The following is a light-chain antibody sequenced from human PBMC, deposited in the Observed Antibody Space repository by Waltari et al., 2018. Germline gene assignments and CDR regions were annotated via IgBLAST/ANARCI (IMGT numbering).Light chain of an antibody. CDR2: KAS. Sequence: DIQMTQSPSTLSASVGDSVAITCRASQSISSWLAWYQQKPGKAPKFRIYKASSLESGVPSRFSGSGSGTEFTLTISSLQPDDFATYYCQQYNSYPITFGGGTKVEIK. J-gene: IGKJ4*01. CDR3: QQYNSYPIT. V-gene: IGKV1-5*03. CDR1: QSISSW.